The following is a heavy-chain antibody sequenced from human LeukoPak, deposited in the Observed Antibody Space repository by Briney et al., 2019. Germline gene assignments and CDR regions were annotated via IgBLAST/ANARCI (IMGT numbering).Heavy chain of an antibody. J-gene: IGHJ4*02. V-gene: IGHV4-59*12. CDR2: IYYSGSS. D-gene: IGHD3-22*01. CDR1: GVSISSYY. Sequence: SETLSLTCTVSGVSISSYYWSWIRQPPGKGLEWIGYIYYSGSSNYNPSLKSRVTISVDTSKNQFSLKLSSVTAADTAVYYCARGTYYEALGGYWGQGTLVTVSS. CDR3: ARGTYYEALGGY.